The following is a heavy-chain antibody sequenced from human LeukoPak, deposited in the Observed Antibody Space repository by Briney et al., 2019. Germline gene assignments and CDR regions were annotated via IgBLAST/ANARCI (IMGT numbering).Heavy chain of an antibody. J-gene: IGHJ4*02. CDR3: ARDSGYCSSTGCYYFDY. CDR2: INPNSGGT. Sequence: ASVKVSCKASGYTFTGYYMHWVRQAPGQGLEWMGRINPNSGGTNYAQRFQGRVTMTRDTSISTAYMDLSMLRSDDTAVYYCARDSGYCSSTGCYYFDYWGQGALVTVSS. V-gene: IGHV1-2*06. CDR1: GYTFTGYY. D-gene: IGHD2-2*01.